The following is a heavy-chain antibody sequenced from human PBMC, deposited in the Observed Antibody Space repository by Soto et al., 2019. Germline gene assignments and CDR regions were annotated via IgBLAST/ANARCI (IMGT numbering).Heavy chain of an antibody. Sequence: GGSLRLSCAASGFTFSSHWMHWVRQAPGKGLVWVSRLNSDGSSRYYGDSMKGRVTISRDNAKLQMDSLRDEDSAVYYCARGLKNYYGMDVWGQGTTVTVS. CDR3: ARGLKNYYGMDV. CDR1: GFTFSSHW. V-gene: IGHV3-74*01. CDR2: LNSDGSSR. J-gene: IGHJ6*02.